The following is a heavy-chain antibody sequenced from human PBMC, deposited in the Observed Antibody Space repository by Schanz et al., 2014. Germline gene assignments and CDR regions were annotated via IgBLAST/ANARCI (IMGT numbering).Heavy chain of an antibody. J-gene: IGHJ4*02. CDR3: ASPSGYSDYGTYFDF. CDR1: GFTFNSYA. CDR2: ISGSGGTT. D-gene: IGHD5-12*01. V-gene: IGHV3-23*04. Sequence: VQLVESGGGVVQPGESLRVSCAASGFTFNSYAMSWVRQAPGRGLEWVSGISGSGGTTHYADSVEGRFTISRDNSRNTLYLQMNSLRTEDTAVYYCASPSGYSDYGTYFDFWGQGTLVTVSS.